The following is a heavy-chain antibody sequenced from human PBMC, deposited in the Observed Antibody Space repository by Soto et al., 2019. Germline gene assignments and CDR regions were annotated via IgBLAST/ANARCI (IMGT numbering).Heavy chain of an antibody. J-gene: IGHJ6*02. Sequence: ASVKVSCKASGYTFTSYGISWVRQAPGQGLEWMGWISAYNGNTNYAQKLQGRVTMTTDTSTSTAYMELRSLRSDDTAAYYCARDLLSLGLYYYGMDVWGQGTTVTVSS. CDR2: ISAYNGNT. D-gene: IGHD2-15*01. V-gene: IGHV1-18*04. CDR1: GYTFTSYG. CDR3: ARDLLSLGLYYYGMDV.